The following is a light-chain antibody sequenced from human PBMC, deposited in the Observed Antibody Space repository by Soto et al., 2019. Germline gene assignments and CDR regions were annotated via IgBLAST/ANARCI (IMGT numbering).Light chain of an antibody. V-gene: IGKV3-11*01. CDR1: QSVSSY. Sequence: EIKVTKSPATLPLSPGERATLXCRASQSVSSYLAWYQQKPGQAPRLLIYDASNRATGIPARFSGSGSGTDFTLTISSLEPEDFAVYYCQQRSNWWTVGQGTKVDNK. CDR2: DAS. J-gene: IGKJ1*01. CDR3: QQRSNWWT.